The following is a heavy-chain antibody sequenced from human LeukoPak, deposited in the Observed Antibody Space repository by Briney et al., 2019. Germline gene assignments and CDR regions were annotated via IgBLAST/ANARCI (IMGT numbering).Heavy chain of an antibody. Sequence: PGRSLRLSCAASGFTFSSYGMHWVRQAPGKGLEWVAVISYDGSNKYYADSVKGRFTISRDNSKNTLYLQMNSLRAEDTAVYYCAKDRGATSGNPFDYWGQGTLVTVSS. CDR1: GFTFSSYG. J-gene: IGHJ4*02. V-gene: IGHV3-30*18. D-gene: IGHD3-16*01. CDR2: ISYDGSNK. CDR3: AKDRGATSGNPFDY.